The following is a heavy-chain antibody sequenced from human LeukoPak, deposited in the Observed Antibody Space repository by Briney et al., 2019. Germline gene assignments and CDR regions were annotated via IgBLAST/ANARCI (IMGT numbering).Heavy chain of an antibody. D-gene: IGHD5-12*01. CDR1: GYTFTDYY. CDR3: ARLSNSGCIIYFDY. CDR2: INPNSGVT. Sequence: EASVKVSCKASGYTFTDYYMHWVRQAPGQGLEWMGWINPNSGVTNYAQKFQGRVTMTRDTSVSTAYMELGRLRSDDTAVYYCARLSNSGCIIYFDYWGQGTLVTVSS. V-gene: IGHV1-2*02. J-gene: IGHJ4*02.